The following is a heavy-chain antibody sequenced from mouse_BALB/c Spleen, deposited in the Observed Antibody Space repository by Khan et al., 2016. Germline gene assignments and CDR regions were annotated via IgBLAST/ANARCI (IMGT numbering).Heavy chain of an antibody. CDR1: GYTFTRYW. Sequence: QVQLKQSGAELAKPGASVKMSCKASGYTFTRYWMHWVKQRPGQGLEWIGYINPSTGYTEYTLKYKDKATLTADKSSSTAYMQLSSPTSEDSAGYYCASYGNYFDDWGQGTTLTVTS. D-gene: IGHD2-1*01. V-gene: IGHV1-7*01. CDR2: INPSTGYT. J-gene: IGHJ2*01. CDR3: ASYGNYFDD.